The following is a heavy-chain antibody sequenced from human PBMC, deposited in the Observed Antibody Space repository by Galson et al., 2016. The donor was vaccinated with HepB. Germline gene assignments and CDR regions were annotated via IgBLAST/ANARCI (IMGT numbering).Heavy chain of an antibody. J-gene: IGHJ6*02. CDR2: IYHSGTT. Sequence: SETLSLTCTVSGGSISTTDWWSWVRQAPGKGLEWIGEIYHSGTTTYNPSLETRASMSLDKSKNQFSLRLSSVTAADTAVYYCARDPTLRPMDLWGHGTTVVVSS. CDR1: GGSISTTDW. D-gene: IGHD3-16*01. V-gene: IGHV4-4*02. CDR3: ARDPTLRPMDL.